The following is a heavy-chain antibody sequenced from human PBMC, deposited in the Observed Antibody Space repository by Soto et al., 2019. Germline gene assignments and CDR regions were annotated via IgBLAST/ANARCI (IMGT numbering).Heavy chain of an antibody. J-gene: IGHJ4*02. CDR3: ARADPDASVGY. Sequence: SETLSLTCTVSGGSITTGGSYWSWIRQHPGKGLEWIGNIYHSGSTYYNPSLKSRVTISADTSKNQFSLRMNSMIAADTAVYYCARADPDASVGYWGQGTLVTVSS. CDR1: GGSITTGGSY. D-gene: IGHD2-15*01. CDR2: IYHSGST. V-gene: IGHV4-61*08.